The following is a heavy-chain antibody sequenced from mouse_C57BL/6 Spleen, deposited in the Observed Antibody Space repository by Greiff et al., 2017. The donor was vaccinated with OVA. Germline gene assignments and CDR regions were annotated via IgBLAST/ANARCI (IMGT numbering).Heavy chain of an antibody. V-gene: IGHV1-76*01. CDR3: AREEGENWDVKWFAY. CDR2: IYPGSGNT. D-gene: IGHD4-1*01. Sequence: QVQLQQSGAELVRPGASVKLSCKASGYTFTDYYINWVKQRPGQGLEWIARIYPGSGNTYYNEKFKGKATLTAEKSSSTAYMQLSSLTSEDSAVYFCAREEGENWDVKWFAYWGQGTLVTVSA. CDR1: GYTFTDYY. J-gene: IGHJ3*01.